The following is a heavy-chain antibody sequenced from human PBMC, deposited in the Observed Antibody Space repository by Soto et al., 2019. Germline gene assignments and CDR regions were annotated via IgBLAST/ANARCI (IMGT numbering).Heavy chain of an antibody. Sequence: EAQLVESGGGLVQPGGSLRLSCAASGFTFSSYSMNWVRQAPGKGLEWVSYISSSSSTIYYADSVKGRFTISRDNAKNSLYLQMNSLRDEDTAVYYCARGLSNCSGGSCYSGVDYWGQGTLVTVSS. CDR1: GFTFSSYS. CDR3: ARGLSNCSGGSCYSGVDY. D-gene: IGHD2-15*01. V-gene: IGHV3-48*02. J-gene: IGHJ4*02. CDR2: ISSSSSTI.